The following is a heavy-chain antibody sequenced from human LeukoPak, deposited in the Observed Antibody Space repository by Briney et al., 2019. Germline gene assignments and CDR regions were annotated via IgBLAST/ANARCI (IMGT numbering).Heavy chain of an antibody. Sequence: GGSLRLSCAASGFTFSSYWMSWVRQAPGKGLEWVANVKQDGSEKYYVDSVKGRFTISRDNAKNSLYLQMNSLRAEDTAVYYCAREDSSGYANFDYWGQGTLVTVSS. V-gene: IGHV3-7*01. CDR1: GFTFSSYW. CDR2: VKQDGSEK. CDR3: AREDSSGYANFDY. D-gene: IGHD3-22*01. J-gene: IGHJ4*02.